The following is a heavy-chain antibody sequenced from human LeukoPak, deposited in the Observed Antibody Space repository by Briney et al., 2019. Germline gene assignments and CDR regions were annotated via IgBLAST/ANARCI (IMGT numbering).Heavy chain of an antibody. J-gene: IGHJ4*02. CDR1: GFTFSSYA. CDR2: ISGGSATT. Sequence: PGGSLRLSCAASGFTFSSYALTWVRQVPGKGLEWVSTISGGSATTYYADSVKGRFTISRDSSKNTVYLQMHSLRAEDTAIYYCAKDGGGCHDYSGQGTLVTVSS. V-gene: IGHV3-23*01. CDR3: AKDGGGCHDY. D-gene: IGHD3-16*01.